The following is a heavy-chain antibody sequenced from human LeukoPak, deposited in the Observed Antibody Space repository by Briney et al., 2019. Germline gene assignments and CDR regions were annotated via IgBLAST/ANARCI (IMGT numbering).Heavy chain of an antibody. Sequence: SQTLSLTCAISGDSVSSNSAAWNWIRQSPSRGLEWLGRTYYRSKWYNDYAVSVKSRITINPDTSKNQFSLQLNSVTPGDTAVYYCARGYDSSGYYSFLEYYFDYWGQGTLVTVSS. CDR2: TYYRSKWYN. D-gene: IGHD3-22*01. V-gene: IGHV6-1*01. CDR3: ARGYDSSGYYSFLEYYFDY. J-gene: IGHJ4*02. CDR1: GDSVSSNSAA.